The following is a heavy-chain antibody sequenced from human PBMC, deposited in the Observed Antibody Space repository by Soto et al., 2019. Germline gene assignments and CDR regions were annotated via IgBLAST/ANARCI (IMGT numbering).Heavy chain of an antibody. V-gene: IGHV4-34*12. CDR3: ARVTPHYYYDSSGPSFGMDV. J-gene: IGHJ6*02. CDR1: CGSFGAYY. Sequence: SETLSLTCAFYCGSFGAYYWSWIRQPPGKGLEWIGEIVHTGSTNYNPSLKSRVTISVDTSKNQFPLKLSSVTAADTAMYYCARVTPHYYYDSSGPSFGMDVWGQGTTVTVSS. D-gene: IGHD3-22*01. CDR2: IVHTGST.